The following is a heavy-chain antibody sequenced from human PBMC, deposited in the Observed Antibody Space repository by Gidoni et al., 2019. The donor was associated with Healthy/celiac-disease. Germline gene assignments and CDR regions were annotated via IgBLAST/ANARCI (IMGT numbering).Heavy chain of an antibody. Sequence: EVQLVESGGGLVTPGGSLRLSCAAAGFPFSTAWLSWVRQAPGKGLEWVGRIKSKTDGGTTDYAAPVKGRFTISRDDSKNTLYLQMNSLKTEDTAVYYCTTDLAVVVAATGDYAFDIWGQGTMVTVSS. CDR2: IKSKTDGGTT. CDR3: TTDLAVVVAATGDYAFDI. V-gene: IGHV3-15*01. J-gene: IGHJ3*02. D-gene: IGHD2-15*01. CDR1: GFPFSTAW.